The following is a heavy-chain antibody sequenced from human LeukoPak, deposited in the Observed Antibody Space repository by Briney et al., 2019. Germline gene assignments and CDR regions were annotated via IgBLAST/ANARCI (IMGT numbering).Heavy chain of an antibody. V-gene: IGHV1-46*01. J-gene: IGHJ4*02. CDR1: GYTFTGYY. CDR2: INPSDGST. Sequence: ASVKVSCKASGYTFTGYYMHWVRQAPGQGLEWMGIINPSDGSTSYAQKFQGRVTLTRDTSTSTVYMELSSLRSEDTAVYYCARTITMVRGVIRFDFDYWGQGTLVTVSS. CDR3: ARTITMVRGVIRFDFDY. D-gene: IGHD3-10*01.